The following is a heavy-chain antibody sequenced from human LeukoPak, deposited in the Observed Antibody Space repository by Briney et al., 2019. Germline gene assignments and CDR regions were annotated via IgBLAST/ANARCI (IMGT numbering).Heavy chain of an antibody. CDR2: INPSGGST. J-gene: IGHJ4*02. CDR1: GYTLTSYY. Sequence: ASVKVSCKASGYTLTSYYMHWVRQAPGQGLEWMGIINPSGGSTSYAQKFQGRVTMTRDTSTSTDYMELSSLRSEDTAVYYCAISDSSGYRLDYWGQGTLVTVSS. D-gene: IGHD3-22*01. CDR3: AISDSSGYRLDY. V-gene: IGHV1-46*03.